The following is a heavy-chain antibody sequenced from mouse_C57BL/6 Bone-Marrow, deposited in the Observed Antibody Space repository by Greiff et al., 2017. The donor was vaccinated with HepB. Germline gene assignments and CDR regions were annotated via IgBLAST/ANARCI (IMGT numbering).Heavy chain of an antibody. CDR3: ARSGPLPSYFDY. CDR2: INPGSGGT. Sequence: VQLQQSGAELVRPGTSVKVSCKASGYAFTNYLIEWVKQRPGQGLEWIGVINPGSGGTNYNEKFKGKATLTADKSSSTAYMQLSSLTSEDSAVYFCARSGPLPSYFDYWGQGTTLTVSS. J-gene: IGHJ2*01. CDR1: GYAFTNYL. V-gene: IGHV1-54*01. D-gene: IGHD3-1*01.